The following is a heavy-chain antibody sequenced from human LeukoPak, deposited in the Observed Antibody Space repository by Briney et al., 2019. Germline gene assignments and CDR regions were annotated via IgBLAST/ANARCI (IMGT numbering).Heavy chain of an antibody. Sequence: SETLSLTCTVSDGSISSYYWSWIRQPPGKGLEWIGYIYYSGSTNYNPSLKSRVTISVDTSKNQFSLKLSSVTAADTAVYYCARKSSGWYANWFDPWGQGTLVTVSS. CDR1: DGSISSYY. D-gene: IGHD6-19*01. CDR3: ARKSSGWYANWFDP. CDR2: IYYSGST. J-gene: IGHJ5*02. V-gene: IGHV4-59*01.